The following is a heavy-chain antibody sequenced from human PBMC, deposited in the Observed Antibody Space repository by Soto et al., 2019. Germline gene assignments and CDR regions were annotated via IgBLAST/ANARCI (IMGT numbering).Heavy chain of an antibody. Sequence: EVQLVESGGGLVQPGGSLRLSCAASGFSITNTWMHWVRQAPGKGRKWVGRVKSKADGVTADYTAPVRGRYTVSRDDLKNSQDLQMTRLTMEDRAVYYCISYPDYWGGHRTLGGQGTVVTVSS. J-gene: IGHJ4*02. D-gene: IGHD3-3*01. CDR2: VKSKADGVTA. CDR3: ISYPDYWGGHRTL. CDR1: GFSITNTW. V-gene: IGHV3-15*07.